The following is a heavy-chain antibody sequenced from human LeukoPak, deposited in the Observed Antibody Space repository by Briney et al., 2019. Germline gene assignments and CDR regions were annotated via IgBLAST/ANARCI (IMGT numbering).Heavy chain of an antibody. J-gene: IGHJ4*02. D-gene: IGHD3-3*01. Sequence: GGSLRLSCAASGLTFSSYAMSWVRQAPGKGLEWVSAISGSGGSTYYADSVKGRFTISRDNSKNTLYLQMNSLRAVNTTVYYCAKGDYDFWSGLPFFDYWGQGTLVTVSS. CDR1: GLTFSSYA. V-gene: IGHV3-23*01. CDR3: AKGDYDFWSGLPFFDY. CDR2: ISGSGGST.